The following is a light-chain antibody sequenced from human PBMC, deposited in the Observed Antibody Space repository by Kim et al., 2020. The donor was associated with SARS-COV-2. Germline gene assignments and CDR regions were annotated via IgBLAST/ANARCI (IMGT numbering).Light chain of an antibody. J-gene: IGKJ2*01. CDR1: QSPLYSKGFNY. V-gene: IGKV2-28*01. CDR2: LGS. CDR3: MQTLQTPRT. Sequence: EPASISCRSSQSPLYSKGFNYLDWYLQKPGQSPQLLIYLGSNRASGAPDRFSGSGSGTDFTLKISRVEAEDVGVYYCMQTLQTPRTFGQGTKLEIK.